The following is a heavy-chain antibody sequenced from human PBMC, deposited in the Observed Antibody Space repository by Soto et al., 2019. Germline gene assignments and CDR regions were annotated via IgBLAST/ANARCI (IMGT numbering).Heavy chain of an antibody. D-gene: IGHD2-2*01. J-gene: IGHJ5*02. V-gene: IGHV3-23*01. CDR2: ISGTGGTT. Sequence: LRLSCAASGFTFSNYAMSWVRQAPEKGLEWVSTISGTGGTTYYADSVKGRFTISRDNSKNTLYLQMNSLRAEDTAVYYCAKGYCSSTSCYLNWFDPWGQGTLVTVSS. CDR1: GFTFSNYA. CDR3: AKGYCSSTSCYLNWFDP.